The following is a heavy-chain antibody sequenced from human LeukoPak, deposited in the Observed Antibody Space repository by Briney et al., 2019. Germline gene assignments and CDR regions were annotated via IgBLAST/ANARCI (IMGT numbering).Heavy chain of an antibody. CDR1: GGSISRGGYY. V-gene: IGHV4-31*03. J-gene: IGHJ6*02. CDR3: AGGERNLYYYYGMDV. Sequence: SETMSLTCTVSGGSISRGGYYWSWIRQHPGNGLEWIGYIYYSGRPYYNPSLKSRVTISVATSKNQFSLKLSSVTAADTAVYYCAGGERNLYYYYGMDVWGPGTPVTVSS. CDR2: IYYSGRP. D-gene: IGHD4-17*01.